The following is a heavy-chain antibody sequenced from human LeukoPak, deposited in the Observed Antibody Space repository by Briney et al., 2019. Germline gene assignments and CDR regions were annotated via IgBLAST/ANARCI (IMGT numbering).Heavy chain of an antibody. CDR1: GFTFSSYA. CDR3: ARDNKYAFDN. V-gene: IGHV3-23*01. CDR2: ISSSGGST. J-gene: IGHJ4*02. Sequence: QSGGSLRLSCAASGFTFSSYAMSWVRQAPGKGLDLVSAISSSGGSTYYADSVKGRFTIPGDKAKNSVYLQMNSLRVEDTAVYCCARDNKYAFDNWGQGTLVTVSS. D-gene: IGHD1/OR15-1a*01.